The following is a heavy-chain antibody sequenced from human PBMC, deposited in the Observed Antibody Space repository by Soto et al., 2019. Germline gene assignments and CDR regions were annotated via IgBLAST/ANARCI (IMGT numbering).Heavy chain of an antibody. CDR3: ARADSSSWTERDYYYYFMDV. J-gene: IGHJ6*03. Sequence: QVQLVQSGAEVKKPGASVKVSCKASGYTFTSNGISWVRQAPGQGLELMVWISAYNGNTNYAQKLQGRVTMTTDTSTSTAYMELRSLRSDDTAVYYCARADSSSWTERDYYYYFMDVWGKGTTVTVSS. CDR2: ISAYNGNT. V-gene: IGHV1-18*01. D-gene: IGHD6-13*01. CDR1: GYTFTSNG.